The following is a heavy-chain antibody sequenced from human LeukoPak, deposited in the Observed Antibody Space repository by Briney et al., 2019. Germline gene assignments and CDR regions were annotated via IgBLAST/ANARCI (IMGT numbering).Heavy chain of an antibody. CDR3: ARATARWLRYVYFDY. Sequence: GASVKVSCKASGGTFSSYAISWVRQAPGQGLEWMGGIIPIFGTANYAQKFQGRVTITADESTSTAYMELSSLRSEDTAVYYCARATARWLRYVYFDYWGQGTLVTVSS. J-gene: IGHJ4*02. CDR1: GGTFSSYA. D-gene: IGHD5-12*01. CDR2: IIPIFGTA. V-gene: IGHV1-69*01.